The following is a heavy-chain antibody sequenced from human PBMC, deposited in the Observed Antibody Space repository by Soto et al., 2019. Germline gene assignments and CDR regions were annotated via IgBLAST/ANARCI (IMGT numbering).Heavy chain of an antibody. CDR2: IIPIFGTA. CDR1: GGTFSSYA. CDR3: ARGDRIAARPFWDY. Sequence: GASVKVSCKASGGTFSSYAISWVRQAPGQGLEWMGGIIPIFGTANYAQKFQGRVTITADESTSTAYMELSSLRSEDTAVYYCARGDRIAARPFWDYWGQGTLVTVSS. J-gene: IGHJ4*02. V-gene: IGHV1-69*13. D-gene: IGHD6-6*01.